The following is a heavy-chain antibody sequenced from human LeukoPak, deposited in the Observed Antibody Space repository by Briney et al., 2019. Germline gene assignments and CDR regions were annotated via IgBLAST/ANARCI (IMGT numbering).Heavy chain of an antibody. D-gene: IGHD5-18*01. V-gene: IGHV1-2*02. CDR2: INPNSGGT. CDR1: GYTFTGYY. J-gene: IGHJ4*02. CDR3: ARGRSSYGKHLDY. Sequence: ASVTVSCKASGYTFTGYYMHWVRQAPGQGLEWMGWINPNSGGTNYAQKFQGRVTMTRDTSISTAYMELSRLRSDDTAVYYCARGRSSYGKHLDYWGQGTLVTVSS.